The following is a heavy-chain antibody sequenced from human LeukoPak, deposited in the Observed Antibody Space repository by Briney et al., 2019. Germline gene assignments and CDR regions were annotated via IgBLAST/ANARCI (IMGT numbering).Heavy chain of an antibody. D-gene: IGHD2-2*01. CDR3: ARVRCRSTSCYYFDY. Sequence: ASVKVSCKASGYTFTSYGISWVRRAPGQGLEWMGWISAYNGNTNYAQKLQGRVTMTTDTSTSTAYMELRSLRSDDTAVYYCARVRCRSTSCYYFDYWGQGTLVTVSS. CDR1: GYTFTSYG. V-gene: IGHV1-18*01. CDR2: ISAYNGNT. J-gene: IGHJ4*02.